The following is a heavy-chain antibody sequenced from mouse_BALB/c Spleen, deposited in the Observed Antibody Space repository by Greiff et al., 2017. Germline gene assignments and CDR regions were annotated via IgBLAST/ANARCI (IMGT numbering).Heavy chain of an antibody. CDR3: ARGGGVNAMDY. CDR1: GYTFTDYN. J-gene: IGHJ4*01. Sequence: VQLKQSGPELVKPGASVKISCKASGYTFTDYNMHWVKQSPGKSLEWIGYIYPYNGGTGYNQKFKSKATLTVDNSSSTAYMELRSLTSEDSAVYYCARGGGVNAMDYWGQGTSVTVSS. V-gene: IGHV1S29*02. CDR2: IYPYNGGT.